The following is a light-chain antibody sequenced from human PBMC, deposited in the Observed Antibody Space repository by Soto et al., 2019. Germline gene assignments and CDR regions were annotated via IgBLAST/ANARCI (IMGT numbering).Light chain of an antibody. CDR1: QDIRSD. J-gene: IGKJ1*01. Sequence: AIQMTQSPSSLSASVGDSITITCRASQDIRSDLGWYQQKPGRAPKLLIYDASSLQGGVPSRFSGSGSGTDFTLTISRLQPEDFATYYCLQDYDYLWTFGQGTRWIS. CDR3: LQDYDYLWT. V-gene: IGKV1-6*01. CDR2: DAS.